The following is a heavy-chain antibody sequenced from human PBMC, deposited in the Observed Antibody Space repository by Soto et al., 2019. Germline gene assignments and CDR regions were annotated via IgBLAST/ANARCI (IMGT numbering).Heavy chain of an antibody. CDR2: ISAGGDST. Sequence: WWSLRLSCATSVFTFSNYPMNWVRQAPGKGLEWVSGISAGGDSTYYADSVKGRFTIFRDNSKNSVYLQMNSLRAEDTAVYYCARRVWGQGTLVTVSS. V-gene: IGHV3-23*01. CDR1: VFTFSNYP. J-gene: IGHJ4*02. CDR3: ARRV.